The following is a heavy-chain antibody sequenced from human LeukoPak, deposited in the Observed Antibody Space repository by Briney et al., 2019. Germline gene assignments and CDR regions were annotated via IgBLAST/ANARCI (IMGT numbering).Heavy chain of an antibody. D-gene: IGHD3-10*01. CDR3: AKDIGPTAAEYYDF. J-gene: IGHJ3*01. CDR2: ISDSGGVT. Sequence: PGGSLRLSCAASGFTFNNYPMTWVRQPPGKGLEWVSGISDSGGVTYYADSVKGRFTISRDNAKNSLYLQMNSLRAEDTALYYCAKDIGPTAAEYYDFWGQGTMVTVSS. V-gene: IGHV3-23*01. CDR1: GFTFNNYP.